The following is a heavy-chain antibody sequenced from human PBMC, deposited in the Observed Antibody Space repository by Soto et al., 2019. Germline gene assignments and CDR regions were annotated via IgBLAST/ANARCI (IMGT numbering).Heavy chain of an antibody. Sequence: PGGPVRLARAAAGFTFGTYNMKWVRHAPGKGLEWVSYISDSSSTIHYADSVKGRFPISRDNAKNSLYLQMNSLRAEDTAVYYCARDDYPYYHHSSGSHFAYWGQGA. CDR3: ARDDYPYYHHSSGSHFAY. CDR2: ISDSSSTI. J-gene: IGHJ4*02. V-gene: IGHV3-48*01. D-gene: IGHD3-22*01. CDR1: GFTFGTYN.